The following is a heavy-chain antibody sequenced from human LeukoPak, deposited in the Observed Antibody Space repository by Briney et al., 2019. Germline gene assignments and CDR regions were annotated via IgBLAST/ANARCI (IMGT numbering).Heavy chain of an antibody. V-gene: IGHV1-2*02. CDR1: GYIFTGYY. CDR3: AREDLEWFRAFDI. Sequence: ASVKVSCKASGYIFTGYYMHWVRQAPGQGLEWMVWINPNSGGTNYAQKFQGRVTMTRDTSISTAYKELSRLRSDDTAVYYCAREDLEWFRAFDIWGQGTMVTVSS. CDR2: INPNSGGT. D-gene: IGHD3-3*01. J-gene: IGHJ3*02.